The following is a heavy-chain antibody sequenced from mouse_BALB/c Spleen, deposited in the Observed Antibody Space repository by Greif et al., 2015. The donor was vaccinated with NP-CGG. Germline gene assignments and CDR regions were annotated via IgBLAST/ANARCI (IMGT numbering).Heavy chain of an antibody. J-gene: IGHJ3*01. D-gene: IGHD2-4*01. CDR3: AGDYDGAWFAY. Sequence: VMLVESGPGLVAPSQSLSITCTVSGFSLTSYGVHWVRQPPGKGLEWLGVIWAGGSTDYNSALMSRLSISKDNSKSXVFLKMNSLQTDDTAMYYCAGDYDGAWFAYWGQGTLVTVSA. CDR1: GFSLTSYG. V-gene: IGHV2-9*02. CDR2: IWAGGST.